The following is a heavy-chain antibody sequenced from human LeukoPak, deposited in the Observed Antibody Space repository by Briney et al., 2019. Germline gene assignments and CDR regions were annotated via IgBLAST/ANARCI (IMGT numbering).Heavy chain of an antibody. Sequence: PSETLSLTCAVYGGSFSGYYWSWIRQPPGKGLEWIGEINHSGSTNYNPSLKSRVTISVDTSKNQFSLKLSSVTAADTAVCYCARVGRITMVRGVIYSGMDVWGKGTTVTVSS. CDR1: GGSFSGYY. CDR3: ARVGRITMVRGVIYSGMDV. V-gene: IGHV4-34*01. CDR2: INHSGST. J-gene: IGHJ6*04. D-gene: IGHD3-10*01.